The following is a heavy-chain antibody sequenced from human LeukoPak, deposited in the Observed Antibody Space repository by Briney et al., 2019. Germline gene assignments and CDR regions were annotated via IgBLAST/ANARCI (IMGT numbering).Heavy chain of an antibody. CDR2: IIPLFGTP. J-gene: IGHJ6*04. D-gene: IGHD2-15*01. V-gene: IGHV1-69*06. CDR1: GGTFSSYT. CDR3: ASATLRCSGGSCYEMDV. Sequence: ASVKVSCKASGGTFSSYTISWVRQAPGQGLEWMGGIIPLFGTPDYAQKFQDRLTITADKSTITAYMELSSLRSEDTAVYYCASATLRCSGGSCYEMDVWGKGTTVTVSS.